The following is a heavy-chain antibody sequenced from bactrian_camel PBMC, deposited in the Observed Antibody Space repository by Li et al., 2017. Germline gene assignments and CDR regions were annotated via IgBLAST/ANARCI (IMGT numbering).Heavy chain of an antibody. J-gene: IGHJ4*01. CDR2: ITTYSGT. CDR3: AADPGDCVGGRFRY. CDR1: GSMYSNYC. D-gene: IGHD2*01. V-gene: IGHV3S53*01. Sequence: GGSLRLSCEASGSMYSNYCMAWFRQAPGKEREAITSITTYSGTSYADSVKDRFTISKDNAENTLYLQMNNLKPEDTAMYYCAADPGDCVGGRFRYWGQGTQVTVS.